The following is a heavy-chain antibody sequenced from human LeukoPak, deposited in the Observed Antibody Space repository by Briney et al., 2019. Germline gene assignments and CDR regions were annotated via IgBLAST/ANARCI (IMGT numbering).Heavy chain of an antibody. D-gene: IGHD1-26*01. J-gene: IGHJ4*02. Sequence: GSLRLSCAASGFTFSSYEMNWVRQAPGEGLEWVSGLSYTGDSTYYADSVKGRFTISRDISKNTLYLQMNSLRAEDTAIYYCAKDRVGATLYFDCWGQGTLVTVSS. V-gene: IGHV3-23*01. CDR1: GFTFSSYE. CDR2: LSYTGDST. CDR3: AKDRVGATLYFDC.